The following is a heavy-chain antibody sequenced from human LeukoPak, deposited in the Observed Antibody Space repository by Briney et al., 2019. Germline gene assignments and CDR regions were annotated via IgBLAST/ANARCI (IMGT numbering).Heavy chain of an antibody. CDR2: ISSSSSYI. V-gene: IGHV3-21*01. CDR1: GFTFSSYS. CDR3: ARAISSNYRPEYYFDY. D-gene: IGHD4-11*01. J-gene: IGHJ4*02. Sequence: GSLRLSCAASGFTFSSYSMNWVRQAPGKGLEWVSSISSSSSYIYYADSVKGRFTISRDNAKNSLYLQMNSLRAEDTAVYYCARAISSNYRPEYYFDYWGQGTLVTVSS.